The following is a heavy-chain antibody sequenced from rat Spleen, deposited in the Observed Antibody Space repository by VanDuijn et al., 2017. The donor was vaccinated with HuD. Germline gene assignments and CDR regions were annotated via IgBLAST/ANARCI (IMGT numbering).Heavy chain of an antibody. CDR3: ARPDYSRFDY. V-gene: IGHV5S13*01. D-gene: IGHD1-2*01. J-gene: IGHJ2*01. Sequence: EVQLVESGGGLVRPGRSLKLSCAASGFTFSNHDMAWVRQAPTKGLEWLASISIGGGNTYHRDSVKGRFTISRDNAKNTLYLQMDSLRSEDTATYYCARPDYSRFDYWGQGVMVTVSS. CDR2: ISIGGGNT. CDR1: GFTFSNHD.